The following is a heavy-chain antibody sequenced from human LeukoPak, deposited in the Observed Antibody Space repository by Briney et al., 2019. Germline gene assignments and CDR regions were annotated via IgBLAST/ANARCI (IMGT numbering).Heavy chain of an antibody. J-gene: IGHJ4*02. Sequence: SETLSLTCAVYGGSFSGYYRSWIRQPPGKWLEWIGEINHSGSTNYNPTLKSRVTISVDTSKNQFSLKLSSVTAADTAVYYCARGIVVVPAAISLSRPGARFDYWGQGTLVTVSS. D-gene: IGHD2-2*02. CDR1: GGSFSGYY. V-gene: IGHV4-34*01. CDR3: ARGIVVVPAAISLSRPGARFDY. CDR2: INHSGST.